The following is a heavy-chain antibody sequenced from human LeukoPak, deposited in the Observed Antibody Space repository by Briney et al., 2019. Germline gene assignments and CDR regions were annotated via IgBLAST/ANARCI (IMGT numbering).Heavy chain of an antibody. CDR3: ARLIAVVPDAFDI. V-gene: IGHV1-2*02. J-gene: IGHJ3*02. Sequence: GASVKVFCKASGYTLTGYYMHWVRQAPGQGLEWMGWINPNSGGTNYAQKFQGRVTMTRDTSINTAYMELSRLTSDDTAVYYCARLIAVVPDAFDILGQGRMVTVSS. CDR2: INPNSGGT. D-gene: IGHD3-22*01. CDR1: GYTLTGYY.